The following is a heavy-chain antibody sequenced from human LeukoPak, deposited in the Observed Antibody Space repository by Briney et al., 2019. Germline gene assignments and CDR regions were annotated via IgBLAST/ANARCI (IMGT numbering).Heavy chain of an antibody. CDR3: AVYYYYSSGLDY. D-gene: IGHD3-22*01. J-gene: IGHJ4*02. CDR1: GYTFTG. CDR2: ISTYNGNT. V-gene: IGHV1-18*01. Sequence: ASVKVSCKASGYTFTGISWVRQAPGQGLEWMGWISTYNGNTNYAQKLQGRVTMTRDTSTSTAYMELRSLRSDDAAVYYCAVYYYYSSGLDYWGQGTSVTVSS.